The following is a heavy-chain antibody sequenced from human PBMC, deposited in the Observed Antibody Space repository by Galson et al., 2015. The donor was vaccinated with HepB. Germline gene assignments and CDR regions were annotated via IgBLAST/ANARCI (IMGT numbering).Heavy chain of an antibody. V-gene: IGHV1-18*01. CDR1: GYTFTSYG. J-gene: IGHJ4*02. Sequence: SVKVSCKASGYTFTSYGISWVRQAPGQGLEWMGWISAYNGNTKYSQKFQGRVTITRDTSASTAYMELSSLRSEDTAVYYCARDRGGVFDYWGQRTLVTVSS. CDR3: ARDRGGVFDY. CDR2: ISAYNGNT. D-gene: IGHD3-16*01.